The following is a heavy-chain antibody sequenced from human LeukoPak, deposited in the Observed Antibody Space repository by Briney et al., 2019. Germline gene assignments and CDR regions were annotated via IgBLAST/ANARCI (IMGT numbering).Heavy chain of an antibody. CDR2: IGAGGTFT. Sequence: GGSLRLSCTASGFTFSSYAMNWVRRAPGKGLEWVSGIGAGGTFTYYADSVKGRFTIFRDNSRNTLYLQMNSLRADDTAVYYCAKDLDYTTYGYYSDYWGQGPLLTLSA. V-gene: IGHV3-23*01. J-gene: IGHJ4*02. CDR3: AKDLDYTTYGYYSDY. D-gene: IGHD4-11*01. CDR1: GFTFSSYA.